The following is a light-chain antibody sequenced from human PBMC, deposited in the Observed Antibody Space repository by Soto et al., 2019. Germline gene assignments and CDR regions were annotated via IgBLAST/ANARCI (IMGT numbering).Light chain of an antibody. CDR2: QDS. CDR3: QAWDSTTYF. Sequence: SYELTQPPSVSVSPGQTASITCSGDKLGDKYACWYQQKPGQSPVLVIYQDSNRPSGIPERFSGSKSGNTATLTISGTQAMDEADYYCQAWDSTTYFFGTGTKLTVL. V-gene: IGLV3-1*01. CDR1: KLGDKY. J-gene: IGLJ1*01.